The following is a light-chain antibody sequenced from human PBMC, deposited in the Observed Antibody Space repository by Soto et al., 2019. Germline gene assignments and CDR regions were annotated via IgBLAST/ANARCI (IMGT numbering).Light chain of an antibody. J-gene: IGKJ2*01. Sequence: DIQMTHSPSSLAASVGDRVTITCRASQSIRTYLNWYQQKPGEAPKLLIYAASGLQSGVPSRFSGSGSGTDFTLTISSLQPDDFATYCCQQSFNPPYTFGQGTKVDIK. CDR1: QSIRTY. CDR3: QQSFNPPYT. CDR2: AAS. V-gene: IGKV1-39*01.